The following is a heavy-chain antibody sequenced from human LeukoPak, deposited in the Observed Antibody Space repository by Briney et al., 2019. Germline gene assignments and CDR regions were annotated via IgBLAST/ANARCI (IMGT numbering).Heavy chain of an antibody. CDR1: VLTLSSYA. CDR3: ARDRDGYYDNSGYYYRGYFTG. V-gene: IGHV3-30-3*01. D-gene: IGHD3-22*01. Sequence: PVGSLRLSRAASVLTLSSYAMHWVGRAPGKEREGVGVISYDGSNKYYADTVKGRFTIPRHNSKNTLYLPINSLRAEARAGYYFARDRDGYYDNSGYYYRGYFTGCGQGTLVTVPS. J-gene: IGHJ4*02. CDR2: ISYDGSNK.